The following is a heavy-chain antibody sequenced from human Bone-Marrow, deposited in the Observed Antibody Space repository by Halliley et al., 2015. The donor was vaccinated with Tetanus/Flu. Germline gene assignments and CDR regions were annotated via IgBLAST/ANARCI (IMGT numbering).Heavy chain of an antibody. D-gene: IGHD3-22*01. CDR2: IADDGRFT. Sequence: WVSRIADDGRFTNYADSVRGRFTISRDNAKNTLYLQMNSLRAEDTAVYYCTRDLRFYDNNGDSWGQGTLVSVSS. J-gene: IGHJ5*02. CDR3: TRDLRFYDNNGDS. V-gene: IGHV3-74*01.